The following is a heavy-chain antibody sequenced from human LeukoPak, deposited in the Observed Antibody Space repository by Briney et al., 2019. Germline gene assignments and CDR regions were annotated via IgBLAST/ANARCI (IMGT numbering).Heavy chain of an antibody. D-gene: IGHD3-10*01. V-gene: IGHV3-23*01. CDR1: GFTFTTYG. J-gene: IGHJ4*02. CDR3: AKDIGSYYDY. Sequence: GGSLRLSCAASGFTFTTYGMNWVRQGPGKGLEWVSYISGSGDSTYYADSVKGRFTISRDNSKNTLYLEMNSLRAEDTAVYYCAKDIGSYYDYWGQGILVTVSS. CDR2: ISGSGDST.